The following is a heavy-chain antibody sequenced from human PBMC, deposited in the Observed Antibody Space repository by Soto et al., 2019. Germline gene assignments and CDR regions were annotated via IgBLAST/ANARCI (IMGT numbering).Heavy chain of an antibody. CDR2: IYYSGST. Sequence: QVQLQESGPGLVKPSQTLSLTCTVSGGSISSGDYYWSWIRQPPGKGLEWIRYIYYSGSTYYNPSPKSRVTLSVDTSKNQFSLKLSSVTAADTAVYYCARAQGSGFLVSWGQGTLVTVSS. D-gene: IGHD3-10*01. CDR3: ARAQGSGFLVS. V-gene: IGHV4-30-4*01. J-gene: IGHJ4*02. CDR1: GGSISSGDYY.